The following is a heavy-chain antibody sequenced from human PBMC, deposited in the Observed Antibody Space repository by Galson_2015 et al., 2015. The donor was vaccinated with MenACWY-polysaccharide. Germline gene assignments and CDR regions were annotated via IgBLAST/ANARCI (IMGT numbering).Heavy chain of an antibody. CDR2: IYYSGST. J-gene: IGHJ4*02. D-gene: IGHD2-2*02. V-gene: IGHV4-59*01. CDR1: GGFINTSYY. CDR3: ARERGYCSSTSCYTHFDY. Sequence: ETLSLTCAVSGGFINTSYYWSWIRQPPGKGLEWIGYIYYSGSTNYNPSLKSRVTISVDTSKNQFSLKLSSVTAADTAVYYCARERGYCSSTSCYTHFDYWGQGTLVTVSS.